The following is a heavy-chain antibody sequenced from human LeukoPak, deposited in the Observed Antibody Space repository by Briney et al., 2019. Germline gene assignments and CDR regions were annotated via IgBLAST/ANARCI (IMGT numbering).Heavy chain of an antibody. D-gene: IGHD2-2*01. V-gene: IGHV3-48*01. CDR2: ISATSSTM. CDR1: GFTFSTYS. J-gene: IGHJ4*02. Sequence: GGSLRLSCAASGFTFSTYSMNWVRQAPGKGLEWVSYISATSSTMFYADSVKGRFTIPRDNAKNSLYLQMNSLRAEDTAVYYCAPRNGDCSNTSCYLGYWGQGTLVTVSS. CDR3: APRNGDCSNTSCYLGY.